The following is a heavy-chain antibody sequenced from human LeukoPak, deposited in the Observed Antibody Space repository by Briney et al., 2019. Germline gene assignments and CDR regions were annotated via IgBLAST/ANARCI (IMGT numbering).Heavy chain of an antibody. CDR1: GFTFSTYT. V-gene: IGHV3-48*01. D-gene: IGHD6-19*01. J-gene: IGHJ5*01. CDR3: TRGYGSGIAS. Sequence: GGSLRLSCAASGFTFSTYTMSWVRQAPGKGLQWVSYISSSGSTIYYADSVKGRFTISRDNAKDSLYLQMNSLRAEDTAVYYCTRGYGSGIASWGQGTLVTVSS. CDR2: ISSSGSTI.